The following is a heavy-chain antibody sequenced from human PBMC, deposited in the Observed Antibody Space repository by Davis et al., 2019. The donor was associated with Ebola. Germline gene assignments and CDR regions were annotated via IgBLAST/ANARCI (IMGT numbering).Heavy chain of an antibody. J-gene: IGHJ6*02. V-gene: IGHV3-11*01. Sequence: GGSLRLSCAASGFNVGSNYMNWVRQAPGKGLEWVSYISSSGTIVYYADSVKGRFTISRDTAKNSLYLQMSSLRAEDAAIYYCARAQLRSTTFVRTGGMDVWGQGTTVTVSS. CDR1: GFNVGSNY. D-gene: IGHD1-26*01. CDR2: ISSSGTIV. CDR3: ARAQLRSTTFVRTGGMDV.